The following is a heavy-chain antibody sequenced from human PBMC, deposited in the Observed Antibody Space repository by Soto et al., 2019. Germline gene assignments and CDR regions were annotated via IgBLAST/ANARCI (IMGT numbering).Heavy chain of an antibody. CDR3: AIFMGNSVAPTYFDY. D-gene: IGHD5-12*01. V-gene: IGHV4-59*01. CDR2: IYYRGST. CDR1: GGSINNYY. Sequence: SETLSLTCTVSGGSINNYYWSWIRQPPGKGLEWISYIYYRGSTNYNPSLKSRVTISVDTSKNQFSLKLSSVTTADTAVYYCAIFMGNSVAPTYFDYWGQGTLVTVSS. J-gene: IGHJ4*02.